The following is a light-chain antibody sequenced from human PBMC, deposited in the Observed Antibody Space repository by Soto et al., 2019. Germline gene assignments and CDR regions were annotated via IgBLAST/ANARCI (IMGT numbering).Light chain of an antibody. CDR2: ATS. V-gene: IGKV3-20*01. J-gene: IGKJ2*01. CDR1: QSVDSTY. CDR3: QQSYSTPYT. Sequence: EIVLTQSPGTLSLSPGERATLSCRASQSVDSTYLAWYQQKPGQAPRLLIYATSSRAAGVPDRFTGSGSGTDFTLTITRVEPEDFATYYCQQSYSTPYTFGQGTKLEIK.